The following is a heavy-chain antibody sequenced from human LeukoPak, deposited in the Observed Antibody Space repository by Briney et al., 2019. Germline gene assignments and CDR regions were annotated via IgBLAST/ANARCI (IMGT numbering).Heavy chain of an antibody. CDR3: AKDTRTMIVVASDY. D-gene: IGHD3-22*01. CDR1: GFTFISYA. Sequence: PGGSLRLSCAASGFTFISYAMSWVRQAPGKGLEWVSAISGSGGSTYYADSVKGRFTISRDNSKNTLYLQMNSLRAEDTAVYYCAKDTRTMIVVASDYWGQGTLVTVSS. V-gene: IGHV3-23*01. J-gene: IGHJ4*02. CDR2: ISGSGGST.